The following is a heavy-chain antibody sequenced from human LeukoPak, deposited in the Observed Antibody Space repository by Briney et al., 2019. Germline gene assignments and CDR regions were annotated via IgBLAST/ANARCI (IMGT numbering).Heavy chain of an antibody. CDR1: GGSISSYY. J-gene: IGHJ6*03. Sequence: SETLSLTCTVSGGSISSYYWSWIRQPPGRGLEWIGYIYYSGSTNYNPSLKSRVTISVDTSKNQFSLKLTSVTAADTAVYYCARTTEGGYTYGYFYYYYMDVWGKGTTVTISS. V-gene: IGHV4-59*01. D-gene: IGHD5-18*01. CDR3: ARTTEGGYTYGYFYYYYMDV. CDR2: IYYSGST.